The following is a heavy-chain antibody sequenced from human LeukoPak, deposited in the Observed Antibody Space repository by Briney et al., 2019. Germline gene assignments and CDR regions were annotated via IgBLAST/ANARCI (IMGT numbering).Heavy chain of an antibody. CDR2: IKQDGSEK. Sequence: GGSLRLSCAASGFTFSSYWMSWVRQAPGKGLEWVANIKQDGSEKYYVDSVKGRFTISRGNAKNSLYLQMNSLRAEDTAVYYCARAQSGWYGRYFDYWGQGTLVTVSS. D-gene: IGHD6-19*01. CDR1: GFTFSSYW. J-gene: IGHJ4*02. CDR3: ARAQSGWYGRYFDY. V-gene: IGHV3-7*01.